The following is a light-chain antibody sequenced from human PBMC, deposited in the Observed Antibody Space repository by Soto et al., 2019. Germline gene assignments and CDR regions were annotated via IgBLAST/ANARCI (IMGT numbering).Light chain of an antibody. CDR1: QSVSSSY. J-gene: IGKJ1*01. Sequence: EIVLTQSPGTLSLSPGERATLSCRASQSVSSSYLAWYQQKPGQAPRLLIYGASSRATGIPDRFSGSGSGTDVTLTISSREPEDFAVYYCQQYGSSPRTFGQGPKVEIK. CDR3: QQYGSSPRT. V-gene: IGKV3-20*01. CDR2: GAS.